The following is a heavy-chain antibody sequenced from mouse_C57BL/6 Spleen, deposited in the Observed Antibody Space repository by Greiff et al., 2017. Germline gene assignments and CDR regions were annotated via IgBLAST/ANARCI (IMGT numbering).Heavy chain of an antibody. J-gene: IGHJ3*01. CDR3: ARFSFSITKAWFAY. V-gene: IGHV1-81*01. Sequence: QVQLQQSGAELARPGASVKLSCKASGYTFTSYGISWVKQRTGQGLEWIGEIYPRSGNTYYNETFKGKATLTADKSSSTAYMELRSLTAEDSAVYFCARFSFSITKAWFAYWGQGTLVTVSA. D-gene: IGHD2-4*01. CDR2: IYPRSGNT. CDR1: GYTFTSYG.